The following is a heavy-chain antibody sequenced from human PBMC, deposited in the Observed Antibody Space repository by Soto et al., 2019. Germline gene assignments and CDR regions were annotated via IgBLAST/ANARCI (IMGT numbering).Heavy chain of an antibody. J-gene: IGHJ5*02. Sequence: SETLSLTCTVSGGSVSSGDYYWSWIRQPPGKGLEWIGYIYYSGSTNYNPSLKSRVSISLDTSKNQFSLRLTSVTAADTAVYYCARIPVDTYMINWFDPCGQGTLVTVSS. CDR1: GGSVSSGDYY. CDR2: IYYSGST. CDR3: ARIPVDTYMINWFDP. D-gene: IGHD5-18*01. V-gene: IGHV4-61*08.